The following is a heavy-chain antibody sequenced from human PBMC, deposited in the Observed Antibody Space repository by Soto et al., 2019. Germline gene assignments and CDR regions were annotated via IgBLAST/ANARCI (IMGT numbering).Heavy chain of an antibody. CDR1: GYTFTGYY. J-gene: IGHJ4*02. CDR2: IDAGNGNT. D-gene: IGHD2-2*01. CDR3: ARDLYGTSCY. Sequence: ASVQVSSKDSGYTFTGYYMHWVRQAHGQRLEWMGWIDAGNGNTTYSQKFQGRVTITRDASASTAYMELSSLRFEDTAVYYCARDLYGTSCYWGQGTLVTVSS. V-gene: IGHV1-3*01.